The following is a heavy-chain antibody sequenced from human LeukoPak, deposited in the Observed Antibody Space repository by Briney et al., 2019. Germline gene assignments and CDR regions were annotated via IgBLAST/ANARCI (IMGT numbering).Heavy chain of an antibody. CDR2: IRGSGDRT. J-gene: IGHJ4*02. CDR1: GFTFSSYA. D-gene: IGHD3-10*01. CDR3: ARGRGLPGPLDY. V-gene: IGHV3-23*01. Sequence: GGSLRLSCAASGFTFSSYAMSWVRQAPGKGLEWVSAIRGSGDRTHYADSVKGRFTISRDNSKNTLYLQMNSLRAEDTAVYYCARGRGLPGPLDYWGQGTLVTVSS.